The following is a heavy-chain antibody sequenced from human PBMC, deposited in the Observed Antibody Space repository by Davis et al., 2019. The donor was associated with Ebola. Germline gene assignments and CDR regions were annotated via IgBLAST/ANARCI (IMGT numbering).Heavy chain of an antibody. CDR3: AREKTVTHYFDY. Sequence: MPSETLSLTCAVYGGSFSGYYWSWIRQPPGKGLEWIGEIYHSGSTNYNPSLKSRVTISVDKSKNQFSLKLSSVTAADTAVYYCAREKTVTHYFDYWGQGTLVTVSS. J-gene: IGHJ4*02. CDR2: IYHSGST. V-gene: IGHV4-34*01. D-gene: IGHD4-11*01. CDR1: GGSFSGYY.